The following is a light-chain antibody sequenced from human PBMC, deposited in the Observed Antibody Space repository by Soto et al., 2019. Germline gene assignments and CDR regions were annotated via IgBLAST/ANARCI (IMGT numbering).Light chain of an antibody. CDR3: QTWGTGIHVV. V-gene: IGLV4-69*01. CDR1: SGHSSYA. J-gene: IGLJ2*01. CDR2: INSVGSN. Sequence: VLTQSPSASASLGASVKLTCTLSSGHSSYAIAWHQQQPEKGPRYLMKINSVGSNSKGDGIPDRFSGSSSGAERYLTISSLQSYDEAAYYCQTWGTGIHVVFGGGTKLTVL.